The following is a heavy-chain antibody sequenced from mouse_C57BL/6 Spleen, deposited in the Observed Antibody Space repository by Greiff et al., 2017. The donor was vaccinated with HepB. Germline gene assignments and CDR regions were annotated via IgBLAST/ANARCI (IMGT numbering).Heavy chain of an antibody. CDR1: GYTFTSYW. Sequence: QVQLQQPGAELVRPGTSVKLSCKASGYTFTSYWMHWVKQRPGQGLEWIGVIDPSDSYTNYNQKFKGKATLTVDTSSSTAYMQLSSLTSEDSAVYYCERTPYDYDGDYYARDYWGQGTSVTVSS. J-gene: IGHJ4*01. V-gene: IGHV1-59*01. CDR3: ERTPYDYDGDYYARDY. CDR2: IDPSDSYT. D-gene: IGHD2-4*01.